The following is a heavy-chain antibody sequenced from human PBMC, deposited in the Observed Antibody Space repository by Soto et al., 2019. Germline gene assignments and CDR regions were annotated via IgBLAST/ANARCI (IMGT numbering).Heavy chain of an antibody. CDR2: IYYSGST. J-gene: IGHJ6*02. CDR1: GGSISSYY. CDR3: ARVWFGESLGMDV. V-gene: IGHV4-59*01. D-gene: IGHD3-10*01. Sequence: PSETQSLTYTVSGGSISSYYGSWIRQPPGKGLEWIGYIYYSGSTNYNPSLKSRVTISVDTSKNQFSLKLSSVTAADTAVYYCARVWFGESLGMDVWGQGTTVTVSS.